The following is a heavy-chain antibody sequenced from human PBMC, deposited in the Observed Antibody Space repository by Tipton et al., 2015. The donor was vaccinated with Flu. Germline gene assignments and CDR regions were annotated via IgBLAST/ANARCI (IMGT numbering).Heavy chain of an antibody. Sequence: TLSLTCAVYGESFSGFFWSWIRQTPGKGLEWIGEINHSGTTNYNTSLRRRVSMSVDTSANQFSLKLSSVTAADTAVYYCARQHDYVWGSYRRDDYWGQGTLVTVSS. J-gene: IGHJ4*02. D-gene: IGHD3-16*02. V-gene: IGHV4-34*10. CDR3: ARQHDYVWGSYRRDDY. CDR2: INHSGTT. CDR1: GESFSGFF.